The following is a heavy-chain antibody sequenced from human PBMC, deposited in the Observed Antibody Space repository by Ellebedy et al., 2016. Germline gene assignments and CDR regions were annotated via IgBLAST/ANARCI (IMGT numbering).Heavy chain of an antibody. CDR2: ISGSGGST. CDR1: GFTFSSYA. Sequence: GESLKISCATSGFTFSSYAMSWVRQAPGKGLEWVSAISGSGGSTYYADSVKGRFTISRDNSKNTLYLQMNSLRAEDTAVYYCAKAKGIAVAYYYYGMDVWGQGTTVTVSS. CDR3: AKAKGIAVAYYYYGMDV. D-gene: IGHD6-19*01. V-gene: IGHV3-23*01. J-gene: IGHJ6*02.